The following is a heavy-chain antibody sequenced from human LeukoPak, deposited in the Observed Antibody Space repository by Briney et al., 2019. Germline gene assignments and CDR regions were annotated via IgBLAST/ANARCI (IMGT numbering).Heavy chain of an antibody. CDR2: IIPIFGTA. Sequence: ASVKVSCKASGGTFSSYAISWVRQAPGQGLEWMGGIIPIFGTANYAQKFQGRVTITADESTSTAYMELSSLRSEDTAVYYCAKVGARNYYHYGMDVWGQGTTVTVSS. CDR1: GGTFSSYA. D-gene: IGHD3-3*01. V-gene: IGHV1-69*13. CDR3: AKVGARNYYHYGMDV. J-gene: IGHJ6*02.